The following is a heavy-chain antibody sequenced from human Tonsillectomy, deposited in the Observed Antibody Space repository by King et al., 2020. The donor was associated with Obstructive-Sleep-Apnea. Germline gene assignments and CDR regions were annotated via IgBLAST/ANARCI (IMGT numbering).Heavy chain of an antibody. V-gene: IGHV3-73*01. CDR3: NTADRG. D-gene: IGHD6-25*01. CDR1: GFTFSGSV. J-gene: IGHJ4*02. Sequence: VQLVESGGGLVQPGGSLKLSCAASGFTFSGSVMHWVRQASGKGLEWVGRIRSKVNGYATTYAASVNGRFTISRDDSKNTIYLQMNSLKIEDTAVYYCNTADRGWGQGTLVTVSS. CDR2: IRSKVNGYAT.